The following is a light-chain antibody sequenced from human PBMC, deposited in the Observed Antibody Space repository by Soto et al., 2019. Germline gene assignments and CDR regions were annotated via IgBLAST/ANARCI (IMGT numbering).Light chain of an antibody. CDR1: QSINNW. CDR3: HHLT. J-gene: IGKJ1*01. Sequence: DLQMTQSPSTLSASVGDRVTITCRASQSINNWLAWYQQKPGNAPKLLIYDASNLKSGVPSRFSGRGFGTEFSLTISSLQPDDSATYYCHHLTFGQGTKVEV. CDR2: DAS. V-gene: IGKV1-5*01.